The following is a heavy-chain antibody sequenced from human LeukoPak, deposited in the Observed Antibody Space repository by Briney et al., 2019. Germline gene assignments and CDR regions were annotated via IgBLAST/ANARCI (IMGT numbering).Heavy chain of an antibody. D-gene: IGHD3-22*01. CDR3: ARDGYYYDSSGYYWAFDY. CDR1: GGSISSYY. J-gene: IGHJ4*02. CDR2: IYYSGST. V-gene: IGHV4-59*01. Sequence: SETLSLTCPVSGGSISSYYWSWIRQPPGKGLEWIGYIYYSGSTNYNPSLKSRVTISVDTSKNQFSLKLSSVTAADTAVYYCARDGYYYDSSGYYWAFDYWGQGTLVTVSS.